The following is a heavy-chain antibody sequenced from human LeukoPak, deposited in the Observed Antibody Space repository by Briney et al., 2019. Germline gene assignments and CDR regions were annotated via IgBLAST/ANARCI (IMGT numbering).Heavy chain of an antibody. CDR1: GFTFSSYS. J-gene: IGHJ4*02. D-gene: IGHD1-26*01. Sequence: GGSLRLSCAASGFTFSSYSMNWVRQAPGKGLEWVSSISSSSSYIYYADSVKGRFTISRDNAKNSLYLQMNSLRAEDTAVYYCARDLGRATGKGDYWGQGTLVIVSS. CDR3: ARDLGRATGKGDY. CDR2: ISSSSSYI. V-gene: IGHV3-21*01.